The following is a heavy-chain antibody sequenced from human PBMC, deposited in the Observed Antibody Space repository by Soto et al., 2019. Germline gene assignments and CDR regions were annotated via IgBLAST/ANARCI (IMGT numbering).Heavy chain of an antibody. Sequence: ASVKVSCKASGFSFTGYYIHWLRQAPGQGLEWMGWINTHSGGTEYAQKFQGRVTLTRDTSIATAYLTLTSLTSDDTALYYCAKDLTRQLAYWLDPWGQGTQVTVSS. D-gene: IGHD6-6*01. CDR2: INTHSGGT. V-gene: IGHV1-2*02. CDR3: AKDLTRQLAYWLDP. J-gene: IGHJ5*02. CDR1: GFSFTGYY.